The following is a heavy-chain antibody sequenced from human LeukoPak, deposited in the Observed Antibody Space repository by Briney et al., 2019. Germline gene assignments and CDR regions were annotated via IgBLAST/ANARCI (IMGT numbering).Heavy chain of an antibody. V-gene: IGHV4-4*02. CDR2: IYQSGIT. J-gene: IGHJ4*02. CDR3: ARDPRPRGGWFYFDY. Sequence: SGTLSLTCGVSGDSISSGNYWNWVRQPPGKGLEWIGDIYQSGITNYNPSLKSLVTMSVDKSKNEFSLKLDSVTAADTAVYYCARDPRPRGGWFYFDYWGQGILVTVSS. D-gene: IGHD6-19*01. CDR1: GDSISSGNY.